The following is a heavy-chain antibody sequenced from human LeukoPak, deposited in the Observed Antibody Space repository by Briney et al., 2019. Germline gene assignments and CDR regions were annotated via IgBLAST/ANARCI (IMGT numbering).Heavy chain of an antibody. CDR3: TWSGEAD. Sequence: GGSLRLSCAASGFSFRSYWMSWVRRAPGKGLEWVADIKKDGSERYYVDSVKGRFTISRDDAKNSLFLQMNSLRAEDTAVYYCTWSGEADWGQGTLVTVSS. D-gene: IGHD3-3*01. CDR1: GFSFRSYW. J-gene: IGHJ4*02. CDR2: IKKDGSER. V-gene: IGHV3-7*01.